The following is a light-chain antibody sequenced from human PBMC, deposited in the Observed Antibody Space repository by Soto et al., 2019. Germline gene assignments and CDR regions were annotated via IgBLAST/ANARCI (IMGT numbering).Light chain of an antibody. V-gene: IGKV3-15*01. CDR2: GAS. J-gene: IGKJ1*01. Sequence: KVMTQSPATLSLSPGERATLACRSSQSVSSNLAWYQQKPGQAPRLLIYGASTRATGIPARFSGSGSGTEFTLTISSLQSEDFAVYYCQQYNNWPLWTFGQGTKVDI. CDR3: QQYNNWPLWT. CDR1: QSVSSN.